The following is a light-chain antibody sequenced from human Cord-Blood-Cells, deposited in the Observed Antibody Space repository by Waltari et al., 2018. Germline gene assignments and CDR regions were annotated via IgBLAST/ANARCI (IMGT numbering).Light chain of an antibody. V-gene: IGLV2-14*01. J-gene: IGLJ1*01. CDR2: DVS. CDR1: RSDVGGYNY. Sequence: QSALTPPASVSGSPGQSIPIPCTGTRSDVGGYNYVLWYQQHPGKAPKLMIYDVSNRPSGVSNRFSGSKSGNTASLTISGLQAEDEADYYCSSYTSSRTRVFGTGTKVTVL. CDR3: SSYTSSRTRV.